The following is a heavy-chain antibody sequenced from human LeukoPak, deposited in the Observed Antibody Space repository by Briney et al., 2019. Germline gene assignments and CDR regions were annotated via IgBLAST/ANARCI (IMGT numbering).Heavy chain of an antibody. J-gene: IGHJ4*02. CDR3: AKDLAGRDRFGGNYFDY. V-gene: IGHV3-30*18. CDR2: ISHDGINK. D-gene: IGHD3-10*01. Sequence: GGSLRLSCAASGLIFSGYGMHWVRQAPGKGLEWVAFISHDGINKYYADSVKGRFTISRDNSKNTLYLQMNSLRAEDTALYYCAKDLAGRDRFGGNYFDYWGQGTLVTVSS. CDR1: GLIFSGYG.